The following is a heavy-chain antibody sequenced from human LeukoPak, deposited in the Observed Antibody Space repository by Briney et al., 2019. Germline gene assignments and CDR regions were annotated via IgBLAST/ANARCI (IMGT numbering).Heavy chain of an antibody. CDR3: ARDQGTYYDSSGYFVY. CDR1: GSTFTNAW. J-gene: IGHJ4*02. V-gene: IGHV3-30-3*01. Sequence: GGSLRLSCAASGSTFTNAWMSWVRQAPGKGLEWVAVISYDGSNKYYADSVKGRFTISRDNSKNTLYLQMNSLRAEDTAVYYCARDQGTYYDSSGYFVYWGQGTLVTVSS. CDR2: ISYDGSNK. D-gene: IGHD3-22*01.